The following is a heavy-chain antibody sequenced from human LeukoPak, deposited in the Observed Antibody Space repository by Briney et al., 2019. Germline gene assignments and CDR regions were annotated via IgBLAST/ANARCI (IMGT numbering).Heavy chain of an antibody. V-gene: IGHV3-7*01. Sequence: GGSLRLSCAASGFIFSSYWMHWVRQAPGKGLEWVANIKQDGSEKYYVASVKGRFTISRDNAKNSLYLQMNSLRAEDTAVYYCARAMDSWGQGTLVTVSS. J-gene: IGHJ4*02. CDR1: GFIFSSYW. CDR3: ARAMDS. CDR2: IKQDGSEK.